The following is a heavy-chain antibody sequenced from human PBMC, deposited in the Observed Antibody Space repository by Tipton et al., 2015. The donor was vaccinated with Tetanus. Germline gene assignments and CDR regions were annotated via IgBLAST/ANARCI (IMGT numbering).Heavy chain of an antibody. D-gene: IGHD2-21*02. Sequence: QLVQSGAEVKKPGSSVKVSCKASGGTLRGYAITWVRQAPGQGLEWMGGLIPIFGTPKYAQKFQDRVTISADKSTSTVYMEVSSLRSEDTAVYYCARATANSAFDFWGQGTRVIVSS. CDR1: GGTLRGYA. V-gene: IGHV1-69*06. CDR3: ARATANSAFDF. CDR2: LIPIFGTP. J-gene: IGHJ4*02.